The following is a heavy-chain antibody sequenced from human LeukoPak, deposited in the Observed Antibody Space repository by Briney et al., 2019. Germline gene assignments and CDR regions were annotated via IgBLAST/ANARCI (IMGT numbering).Heavy chain of an antibody. CDR3: AKDLEVRGVITDY. D-gene: IGHD3-10*01. CDR1: GFTFSGYA. V-gene: IGHV3-23*01. CDR2: ISGTGGSL. J-gene: IGHJ4*02. Sequence: GGSLRLSCEASGFTFSGYAMGGVRQAPGKGLEWVSAISGTGGSLYYANSVKGRLPISRANSTTPLYLKMNSLRAADTAVYPCAKDLEVRGVITDYWGQGTPVTVSS.